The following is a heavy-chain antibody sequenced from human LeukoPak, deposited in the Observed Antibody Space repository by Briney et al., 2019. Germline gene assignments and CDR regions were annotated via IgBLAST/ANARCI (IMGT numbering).Heavy chain of an antibody. Sequence: GGSLRLSCATSGFTFSSYWIHWVRQAPGKGLVWVSRISADGINAHYADSVKGRFTISRDNAENTLYLQMNSLTAEDTALYYCARTNYYFDNWGQGSLVTVSS. D-gene: IGHD1-1*01. CDR2: ISADGINA. CDR1: GFTFSSYW. V-gene: IGHV3-74*01. CDR3: ARTNYYFDN. J-gene: IGHJ4*02.